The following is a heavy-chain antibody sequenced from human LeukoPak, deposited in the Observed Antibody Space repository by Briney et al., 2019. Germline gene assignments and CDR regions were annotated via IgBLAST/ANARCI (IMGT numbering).Heavy chain of an antibody. Sequence: GESLKISCKGSGYSFTSYWIGWVRQMPGKGLEWMGIIYPGDSDARYSPSFQGQVTISADKSISTAYLQWSSLKASDTAMYYCARHEGATGLPNWFDPWGQGTLVTVSS. CDR3: ARHEGATGLPNWFDP. CDR1: GYSFTSYW. J-gene: IGHJ5*02. V-gene: IGHV5-51*01. CDR2: IYPGDSDA.